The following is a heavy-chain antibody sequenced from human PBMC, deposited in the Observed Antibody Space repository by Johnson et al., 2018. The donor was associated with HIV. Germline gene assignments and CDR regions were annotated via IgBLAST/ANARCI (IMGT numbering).Heavy chain of an antibody. J-gene: IGHJ3*02. CDR1: GFTFSNYG. CDR3: ARGTGTDDAFDI. Sequence: VQLVESGGGVVQPGRSLRLSCAASGFTFSNYGMAWVRQAPGKGLEWVSVIYSGGSTYYADSVKGRFTISRANSKNTLYLQMNSLRAEDTAVYYCARGTGTDDAFDIWGQGTMVTVSS. D-gene: IGHD1-1*01. CDR2: IYSGGST. V-gene: IGHV3-66*01.